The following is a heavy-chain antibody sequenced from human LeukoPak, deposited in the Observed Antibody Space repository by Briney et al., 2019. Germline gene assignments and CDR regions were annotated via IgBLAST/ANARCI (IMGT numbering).Heavy chain of an antibody. D-gene: IGHD1-26*01. Sequence: SETLSLTCTVSGNPVSGYYWTWIRQPPGKGLEWIGYLYYSGSTNYNPSLKSRVTISVDTSKNQFSLKLSSVTAADTAVYYCARDLSGSSGAFDIWGQGTMVTVSS. J-gene: IGHJ3*02. CDR3: ARDLSGSSGAFDI. CDR2: LYYSGST. CDR1: GNPVSGYY. V-gene: IGHV4-59*02.